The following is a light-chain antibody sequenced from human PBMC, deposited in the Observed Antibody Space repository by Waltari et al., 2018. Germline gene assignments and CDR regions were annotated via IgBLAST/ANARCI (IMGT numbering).Light chain of an antibody. J-gene: IGLJ1*01. CDR1: SPNICDKY. V-gene: IGLV1-51*01. Sequence: QSVLTQPPSVSAAPGQKVTISCSGNSPNICDKYVSWYQQAPGTAPKLLIYDNNKRPSGIPDRFSGSKSGTSATLGITGLQTGDEADYYCGTWDSSVSVGDYVFGTGTKVTVL. CDR2: DNN. CDR3: GTWDSSVSVGDYV.